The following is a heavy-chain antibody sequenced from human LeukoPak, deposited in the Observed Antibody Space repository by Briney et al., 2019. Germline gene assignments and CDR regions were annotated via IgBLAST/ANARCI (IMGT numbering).Heavy chain of an antibody. CDR3: AKDWLQYFQH. CDR2: ISGSGLTT. D-gene: IGHD3-9*01. J-gene: IGHJ1*01. CDR1: GFTFSSYA. Sequence: GGSLRLSCAASGFTFSSYAMSWVRQAPGKGLEWVSAISGSGLTTYYADPVKGRFTISRDNSKNTLYLQMNSLRAEDTAVYYCAKDWLQYFQHWGQGTLVTVSS. V-gene: IGHV3-23*01.